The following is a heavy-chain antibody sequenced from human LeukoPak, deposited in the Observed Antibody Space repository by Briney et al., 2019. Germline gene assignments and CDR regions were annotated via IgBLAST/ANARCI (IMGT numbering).Heavy chain of an antibody. Sequence: GGSLRLSCAASGFTFSDYSISWVRQAPGKGLEWVSSISSSSYYIYYADSVKGRFTISRNNAENSLNLQMNSLRAEDTAVYYCTRLAAAGSGRWAPDYWGQGTLVAVSS. CDR2: ISSSSYYI. CDR1: GFTFSDYS. V-gene: IGHV3-21*01. D-gene: IGHD1-14*01. J-gene: IGHJ4*02. CDR3: TRLAAAGSGRWAPDY.